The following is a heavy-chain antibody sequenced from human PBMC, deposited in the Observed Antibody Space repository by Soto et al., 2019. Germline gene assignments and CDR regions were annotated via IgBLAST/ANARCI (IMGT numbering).Heavy chain of an antibody. CDR3: ARLDSGVCYYY. D-gene: IGHD2-8*01. CDR1: GGSISSYY. CDR2: IYYSGST. J-gene: IGHJ4*02. V-gene: IGHV4-59*08. Sequence: QVQLQESGPGLVKPSETLSLTCTVSGGSISSYYWSWIRQPPGKGLEWIGYIYYSGSTNYNPSLKRRVTISVDTSKNQFSLKLSSVTAADTAVYYCARLDSGVCYYYWGQGTLVTVSS.